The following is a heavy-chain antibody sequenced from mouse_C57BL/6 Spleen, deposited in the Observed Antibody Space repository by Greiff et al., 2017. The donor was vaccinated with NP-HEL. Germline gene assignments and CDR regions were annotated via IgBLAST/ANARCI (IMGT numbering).Heavy chain of an antibody. V-gene: IGHV5-6*01. CDR1: GFTFSSYG. CDR2: ISSGGSYT. J-gene: IGHJ1*03. Sequence: EVKLVESGGDLVKPGGSLKLSCAASGFTFSSYGMSWVRQTPDKRLEWVATISSGGSYTYYPDSVKGRFTISRDNAKNTLYLQMSSLKSEDTAMYYCARQTPGWYFDVWGTGTTVTVSS. CDR3: ARQTPGWYFDV.